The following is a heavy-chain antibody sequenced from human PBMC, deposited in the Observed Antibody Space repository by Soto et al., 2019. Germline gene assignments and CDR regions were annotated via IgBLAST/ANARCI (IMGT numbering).Heavy chain of an antibody. CDR2: ILPRDSQT. CDR1: GYDFPNYS. D-gene: IGHD5-12*01. J-gene: IGHJ5*02. V-gene: IGHV5-51*01. CDR3: ARAAAHGSGSNGLEP. Sequence: PAESLNLSCKASGYDFPNYSIGWGRHLSGKGLEWVAIILPRDSQTTFYSPSFRGHVTISADRSITTAYLQRSSLKASDTAMYYCARAAAHGSGSNGLEPRGQGTPGHRLL.